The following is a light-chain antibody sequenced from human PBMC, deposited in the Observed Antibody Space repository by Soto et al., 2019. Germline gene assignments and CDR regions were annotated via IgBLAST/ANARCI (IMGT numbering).Light chain of an antibody. Sequence: DIQMTQSPSSLSASVGDRVTITCRASQSISSYLNWYQQKPGKAPKLLLYAASGLQSGDPSRFSGSGSGKDFTPTISSRQPKDFATYYCQQSYSTPFTFGPGTKVDIK. CDR1: QSISSY. CDR2: AAS. CDR3: QQSYSTPFT. V-gene: IGKV1-39*01. J-gene: IGKJ3*01.